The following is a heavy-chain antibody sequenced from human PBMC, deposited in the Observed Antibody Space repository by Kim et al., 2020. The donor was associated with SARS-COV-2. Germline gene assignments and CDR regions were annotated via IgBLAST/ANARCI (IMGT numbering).Heavy chain of an antibody. CDR2: INHSGST. CDR1: GGSFSGYY. Sequence: SETLSLTCAVYGGSFSGYYWSWIRQPPGKGLEWIGEINHSGSTNYNPSLKSRVTISVDTSKNQFSLKLSSVTAADTAVYYCARGPLRGYSGYGDWRRVSSDAFDIWGQGTMVTVSS. CDR3: ARGPLRGYSGYGDWRRVSSDAFDI. V-gene: IGHV4-34*01. J-gene: IGHJ3*02. D-gene: IGHD5-12*01.